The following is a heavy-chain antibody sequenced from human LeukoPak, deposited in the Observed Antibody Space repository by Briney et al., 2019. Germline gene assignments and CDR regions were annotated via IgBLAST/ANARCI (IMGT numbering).Heavy chain of an antibody. CDR3: ARPSIAAAGTTRNYYYYMDV. D-gene: IGHD6-13*01. CDR2: INPNSGGT. J-gene: IGHJ6*03. V-gene: IGHV1-2*02. Sequence: ASVKVSCKASGYTFTVYYRHWVRRAPGQGLEWMGWINPNSGGTNYAQKFQGRVTMTRDTSISTAYMELSRLRSDDTAVYYCARPSIAAAGTTRNYYYYMDVWGKGTTVTVSS. CDR1: GYTFTVYY.